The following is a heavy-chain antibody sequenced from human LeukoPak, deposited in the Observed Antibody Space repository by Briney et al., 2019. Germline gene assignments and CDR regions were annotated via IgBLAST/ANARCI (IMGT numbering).Heavy chain of an antibody. V-gene: IGHV4-59*01. CDR1: GGSTSSYY. CDR3: SRVKVYRSSSQAFGI. CDR2: FYHSGST. Sequence: SETLSLTCTVSGGSTSSYYWSWIRHLPGEGREWVGCFYHSGSTTTNQSLRGQVRVSVDTSKNKFTLKLTSGTAPATAGSYCSRVKVYRSSSQAFGIWGQGPMVTVS. J-gene: IGHJ3*02. D-gene: IGHD6-13*01.